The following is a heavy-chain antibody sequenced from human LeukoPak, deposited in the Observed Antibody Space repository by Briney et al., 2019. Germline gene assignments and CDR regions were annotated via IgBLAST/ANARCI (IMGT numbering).Heavy chain of an antibody. CDR3: ASSGSYRFDY. D-gene: IGHD1-26*01. CDR2: IKQDGSEK. J-gene: IGHJ4*02. CDR1: GFTFSSYW. Sequence: PGGSLRLSCAASGFTFSSYWMSWVRQAPGKGREWVANIKQDGSEKNYVDSVKGRFTISRDNAKNSLYLQMNSLRDEDTAVYYCASSGSYRFDYWGQGTLVTVSS. V-gene: IGHV3-7*01.